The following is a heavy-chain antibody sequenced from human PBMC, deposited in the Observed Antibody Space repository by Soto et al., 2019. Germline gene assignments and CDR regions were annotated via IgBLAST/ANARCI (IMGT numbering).Heavy chain of an antibody. V-gene: IGHV4-34*01. J-gene: IGHJ4*02. CDR3: ARIGYFRIDY. CDR2: INDSGST. D-gene: IGHD2-15*01. CDR1: GGSFTGYS. Sequence: QVQLQQWGAGLLKPSETLSLTCAVYGGSFTGYSWSWIRQPPGKGLEWIGEINDSGSTNYNPSLKSRVTVSIHTYRNKFALRLASVTAADTAIYYCARIGYFRIDYWGQGTLVTVSS.